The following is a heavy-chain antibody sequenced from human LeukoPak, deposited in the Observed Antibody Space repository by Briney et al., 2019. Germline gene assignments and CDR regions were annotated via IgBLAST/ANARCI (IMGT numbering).Heavy chain of an antibody. CDR1: GFAFDDYA. V-gene: IGHV3-43*02. Sequence: PGGSLRLSCAASGFAFDDYAMHWVRQAPGMGLEWVSLISGDGGSTYYADSVKGRFTISRDNSKNTLYLQMNSLRAEDTAVYYCAKDLGSREAFDIWGQGTMVTVSS. J-gene: IGHJ3*02. CDR2: ISGDGGST. D-gene: IGHD2-15*01. CDR3: AKDLGSREAFDI.